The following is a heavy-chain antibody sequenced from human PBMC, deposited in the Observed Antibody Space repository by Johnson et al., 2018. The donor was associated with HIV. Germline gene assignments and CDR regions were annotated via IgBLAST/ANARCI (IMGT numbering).Heavy chain of an antibody. V-gene: IGHV3-7*01. J-gene: IGHJ3*02. CDR3: ARTDSAPAHDAFDI. Sequence: VQLVESGGGLVQPGGSLRLSCVGSGFTFAFYGFHWVRQAPGKGLEWVANVKRHGRETYYVDSVKGRFTISRDNAKKSLSLQMNSLRAEDTAVYYCARTDSAPAHDAFDIWGQGTMVTVSS. CDR1: GFTFAFYG. D-gene: IGHD4-11*01. CDR2: VKRHGRET.